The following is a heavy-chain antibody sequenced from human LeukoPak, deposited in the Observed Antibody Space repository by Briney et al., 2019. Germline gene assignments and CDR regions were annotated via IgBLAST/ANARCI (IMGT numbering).Heavy chain of an antibody. CDR3: ARGSSGSYYTLFDY. J-gene: IGHJ4*02. D-gene: IGHD1-26*01. CDR2: ISGSSASI. V-gene: IGHV3-48*01. Sequence: PGGSLRLSCEASGFSFRTYSMNWVRQAPGKGLEWVSYISGSSASIYYADSVKGRFTISRDNAKNSLYLQMDSLRAEDTAVYYCARGSSGSYYTLFDYWGQGTLVTVSS. CDR1: GFSFRTYS.